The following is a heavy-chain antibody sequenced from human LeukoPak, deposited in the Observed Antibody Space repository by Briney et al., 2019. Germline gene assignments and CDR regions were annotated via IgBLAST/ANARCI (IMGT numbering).Heavy chain of an antibody. J-gene: IGHJ3*02. CDR3: ARVRVRGVIDAFDI. D-gene: IGHD3-10*01. CDR1: GFTFSDYY. CDR2: ISSSGSTI. V-gene: IGHV3-11*01. Sequence: PGGSLRLSCAASGFTFSDYYMSWIRQAPGKGLEWVSYISSSGSTIYYADSVKGRFTISRDNAKNSLYLQMNSLRAEDTAVYYCARVRVRGVIDAFDIWGQGTMVTVSS.